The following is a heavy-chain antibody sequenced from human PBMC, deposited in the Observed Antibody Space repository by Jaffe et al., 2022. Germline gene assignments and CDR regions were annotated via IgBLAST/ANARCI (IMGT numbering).Heavy chain of an antibody. J-gene: IGHJ4*02. CDR2: IKQDGSEK. D-gene: IGHD2-2*01. Sequence: EVQLVESGGGLVQPGGSLRLSCAASGFTFSSYWMSWVRQAPGKGLEWVANIKQDGSEKYYVDSVKGRFTISRDNAKNSLYLQMNSLRAEDTAVYYCARDLIYCSSTSCPLSPFDYWGQGTLVTVSS. CDR3: ARDLIYCSSTSCPLSPFDY. CDR1: GFTFSSYW. V-gene: IGHV3-7*01.